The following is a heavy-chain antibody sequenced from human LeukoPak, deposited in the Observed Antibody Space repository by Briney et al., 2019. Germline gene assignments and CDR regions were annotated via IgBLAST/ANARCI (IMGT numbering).Heavy chain of an antibody. CDR1: GFTVSSNY. J-gene: IGHJ3*02. CDR3: GFTYYYDSSGYYFGAFDI. CDR2: IYSGGST. V-gene: IGHV3-53*01. D-gene: IGHD3-22*01. Sequence: GGSLRLSCAASGFTVSSNYMSWVRQPPGKGLEWVSVIYSGGSTYYADSVKGRFTISRDNSKNTLYLQMNSLRAEDTAVYYCGFTYYYDSSGYYFGAFDIWGQGTMVTVSS.